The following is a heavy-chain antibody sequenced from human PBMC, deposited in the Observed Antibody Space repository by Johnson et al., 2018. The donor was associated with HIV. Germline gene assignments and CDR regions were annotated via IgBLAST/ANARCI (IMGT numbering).Heavy chain of an antibody. CDR1: GFTFDDYG. CDR3: ARGHHDSGDPLEAFDI. D-gene: IGHD3-22*01. Sequence: QMLLVESGGGVVQPGRSLRLSCAASGFTFDDYGMSWVRQAPGKGLEWVAVISYDGSNKYYADSVKGRFTISRDNSKNTLLLQMNSLRVDDTAMYYCARGHHDSGDPLEAFDIWGQGTMVSVSS. V-gene: IGHV3-30*03. J-gene: IGHJ3*02. CDR2: ISYDGSNK.